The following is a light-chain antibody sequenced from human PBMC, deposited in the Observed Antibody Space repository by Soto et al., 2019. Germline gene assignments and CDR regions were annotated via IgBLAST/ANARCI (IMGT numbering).Light chain of an antibody. Sequence: DIQMTQSPSSLSASVGDRATITCRASQGVSTYFAWYQQKPGKVPKLLIYAASTLPSGVPPRFSGSGSGTDFTLTISSLQPEDVATYYCQKYNSAPPTFGGGTKVEIK. J-gene: IGKJ4*01. CDR1: QGVSTY. CDR3: QKYNSAPPT. CDR2: AAS. V-gene: IGKV1-27*01.